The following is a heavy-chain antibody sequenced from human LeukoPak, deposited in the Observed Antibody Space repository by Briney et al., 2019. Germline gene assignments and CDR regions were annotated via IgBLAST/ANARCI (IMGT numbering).Heavy chain of an antibody. D-gene: IGHD5-12*01. CDR3: ARAWGYSGYEPGLFDY. CDR1: GGSISSYY. CDR2: IYYNGST. J-gene: IGHJ4*02. V-gene: IGHV4-59*01. Sequence: SETLSLTCTVSGGSISSYYWSWIRQPPGKGLEWIGYIYYNGSTNYNPPLKSRITISVDTSKNQFSLKLSSVTTADTAVYYCARAWGYSGYEPGLFDYWGQGTLVPVSS.